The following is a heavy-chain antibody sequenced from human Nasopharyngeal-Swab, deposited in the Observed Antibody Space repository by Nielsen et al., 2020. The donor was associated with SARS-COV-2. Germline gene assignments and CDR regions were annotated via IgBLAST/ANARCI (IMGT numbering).Heavy chain of an antibody. CDR2: RDTNSGNT. D-gene: IGHD2-21*01. Sequence: ASVKVSCKASGYTFTSYDINWVRQATGQGREWMGWRDTNSGNTGYAQKFQGRVTMTRSTSISTAYMELSSLRSEDTVIYYCIKGGPTYDCAAYSYYDVRYTGDSWGQGTLVTVSS. CDR3: IKGGPTYDCAAYSYYDVRYTGDS. CDR1: GYTFTSYD. J-gene: IGHJ4*02. V-gene: IGHV1-8*01.